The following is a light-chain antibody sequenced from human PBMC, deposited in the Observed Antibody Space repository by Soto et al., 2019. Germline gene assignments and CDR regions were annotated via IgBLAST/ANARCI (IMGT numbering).Light chain of an antibody. CDR1: QSLLHSNGYNY. V-gene: IGKV2-28*01. CDR3: MHALQTGT. CDR2: LGS. Sequence: DIVMTQSPLSLPVTPGEPASISCRSSQSLLHSNGYNYLDWYLQKPGQSPQLLIYLGSNRASGVPDRFSGSGSGTDFTLKISRVEGEAVGFYYCMHALQTGTFGQGTKVDI. J-gene: IGKJ1*01.